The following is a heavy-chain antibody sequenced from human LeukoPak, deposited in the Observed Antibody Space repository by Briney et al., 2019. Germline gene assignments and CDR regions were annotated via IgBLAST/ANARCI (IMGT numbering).Heavy chain of an antibody. CDR3: ARARRYMTTVSLYCSGGSCYSYYFDY. Sequence: GGSLRLSCAASGFTFSSYAMSWVRQAPGKGLEWVSAISGSGGSTYYADSVKGRFTISRDNSKNTLYLQMNSLRAEDTAVYYCARARRYMTTVSLYCSGGSCYSYYFDYWGQGTLVTVSS. CDR1: GFTFSSYA. D-gene: IGHD2-15*01. J-gene: IGHJ4*02. CDR2: ISGSGGST. V-gene: IGHV3-23*01.